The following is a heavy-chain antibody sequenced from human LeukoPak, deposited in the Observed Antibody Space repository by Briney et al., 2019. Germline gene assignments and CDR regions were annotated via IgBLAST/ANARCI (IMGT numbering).Heavy chain of an antibody. Sequence: ASVKVSLKASGGTFSSYAISWVRQAPGQGLEWMGGIIPIFGTANYAQKFQGRVTITTDESTSTAYMELSSLRSEDTAVYYCASSSGGYCSGGSCYPTDAFDIWGQGTIVTVSS. D-gene: IGHD2-15*01. V-gene: IGHV1-69*05. J-gene: IGHJ3*02. CDR2: IIPIFGTA. CDR1: GGTFSSYA. CDR3: ASSSGGYCSGGSCYPTDAFDI.